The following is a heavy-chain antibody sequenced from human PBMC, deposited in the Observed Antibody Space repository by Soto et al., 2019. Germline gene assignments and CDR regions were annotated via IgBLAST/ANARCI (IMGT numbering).Heavy chain of an antibody. CDR2: INSDGSVS. Sequence: EVKLVESGVGLVQPGGSLRLSCAASGFTFSNYWMYWVRQAPGQGLVWVSRINSDGSVSRYADSVKGRLTISRDNVKNTLYLQMNSLRVEDTAVYYCARGDCVGGSCYSLAGSFYYYMDVWGKGTTVTVFS. J-gene: IGHJ6*03. CDR1: GFTFSNYW. CDR3: ARGDCVGGSCYSLAGSFYYYMDV. V-gene: IGHV3-74*01. D-gene: IGHD2-15*01.